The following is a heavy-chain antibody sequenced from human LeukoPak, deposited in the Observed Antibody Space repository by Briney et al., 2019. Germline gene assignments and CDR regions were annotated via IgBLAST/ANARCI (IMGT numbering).Heavy chain of an antibody. CDR3: ARASIAAAGVDY. D-gene: IGHD6-13*01. CDR1: GFTFSSNS. J-gene: IGHJ4*02. CDR2: ISSSSSYI. Sequence: GGSLTLSCAASGFTFSSNSMDWVRQAPGKGLEWVSSISSSSSYIYYADSVKGRFNISRDNAKNSLYLQMNSLRAEDTAVYYCARASIAAAGVDYWGQGTLVTVSS. V-gene: IGHV3-21*01.